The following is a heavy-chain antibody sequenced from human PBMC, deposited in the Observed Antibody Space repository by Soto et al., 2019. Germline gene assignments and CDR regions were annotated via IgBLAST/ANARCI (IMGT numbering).Heavy chain of an antibody. J-gene: IGHJ4*02. CDR1: GFTFSSYG. Sequence: GGSLRLSCAASGFTFSSYGMHWVRQAPGKGLEWVAVISYDGSNKYYADSVKGRFTISRDNSKNTLYLQMNSLRAEDTAVYYCAKDSPAYCGGDCSAGYWGQGTLVTVSS. D-gene: IGHD2-21*02. CDR2: ISYDGSNK. CDR3: AKDSPAYCGGDCSAGY. V-gene: IGHV3-30*18.